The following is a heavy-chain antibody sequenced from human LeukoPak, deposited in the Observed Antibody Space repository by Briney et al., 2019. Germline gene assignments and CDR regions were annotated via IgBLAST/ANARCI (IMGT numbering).Heavy chain of an antibody. CDR2: IYYSGTT. CDR1: GGSINSNSHH. CDR3: ARRGDILTDYAFDY. Sequence: SETLSLTCSVSGGSINSNSHHWDWIRQAPGKGLEWIGNIYYSGTTSYNPSLKSRVTISVDTSKNHLSLTLSSVTAADTAVYYCARRGDILTDYAFDYWGQGTLVSVSS. J-gene: IGHJ4*02. V-gene: IGHV4-39*02. D-gene: IGHD3-9*01.